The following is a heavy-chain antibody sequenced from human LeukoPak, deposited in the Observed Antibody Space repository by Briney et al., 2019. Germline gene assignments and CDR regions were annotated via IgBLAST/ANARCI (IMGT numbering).Heavy chain of an antibody. CDR1: GFTFSSYA. CDR3: AKGILGIAAAGLDY. D-gene: IGHD6-13*01. V-gene: IGHV3-23*01. Sequence: GESLRLSCAASGFTFSSYAMSWVRQAPGKGLEWVLAISGSGGSTYYADSVKGRFTISRDNSKNTLYLQMNSLRAEDTAVYYCAKGILGIAAAGLDYWGQGTLVTVSS. CDR2: ISGSGGST. J-gene: IGHJ4*02.